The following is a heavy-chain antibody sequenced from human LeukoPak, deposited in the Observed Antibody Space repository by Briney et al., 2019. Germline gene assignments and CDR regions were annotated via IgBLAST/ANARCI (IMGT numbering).Heavy chain of an antibody. CDR3: ARVPGTTFLLSYMDV. CDR2: TRNKANSYTT. Sequence: GGSLRLSCAASGFTFSDHYMDWVRQAPGKGLEWVGRTRNKANSYTTQYAASVKGRFTISRDDSKSSLYLQMNSLKTEDTAVYYCARVPGTTFLLSYMDVWGKGTTVTVSS. J-gene: IGHJ6*03. V-gene: IGHV3-72*01. CDR1: GFTFSDHY. D-gene: IGHD1-7*01.